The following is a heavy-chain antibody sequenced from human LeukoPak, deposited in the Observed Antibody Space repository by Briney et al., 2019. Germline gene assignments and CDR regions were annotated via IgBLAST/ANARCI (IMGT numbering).Heavy chain of an antibody. CDR3: ARDLHPWAGDY. CDR1: GFSFSSYG. V-gene: IGHV3-30*02. CDR2: IQNDGSKK. J-gene: IGHJ4*02. Sequence: GGSLRLSCAASGFSFSSYGMHWVRQAPGKGLEWAAFIQNDGSKKYYADSVKGLFTISRDNSKNTLYLQMNSLRAEDTAVYYCARDLHPWAGDYWGQGTLVTVSS.